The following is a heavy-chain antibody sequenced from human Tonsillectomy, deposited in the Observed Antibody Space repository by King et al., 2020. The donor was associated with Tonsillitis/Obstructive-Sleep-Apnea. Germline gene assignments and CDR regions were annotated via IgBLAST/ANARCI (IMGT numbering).Heavy chain of an antibody. Sequence: HVQLQQWGAGLLKPSETLSLTCAVYGGSFSGYYWSWIRQPPGKGLEWIGEINHSGSTNYNPSLQRRGTISVDTSKNQFSLKLSSVTAADTAVYYCARGRCGNRNYYYYMDVWGKGTTVTVSS. D-gene: IGHD1-14*01. CDR3: ARGRCGNRNYYYYMDV. J-gene: IGHJ6*03. CDR1: GGSFSGYY. CDR2: INHSGST. V-gene: IGHV4-34*01.